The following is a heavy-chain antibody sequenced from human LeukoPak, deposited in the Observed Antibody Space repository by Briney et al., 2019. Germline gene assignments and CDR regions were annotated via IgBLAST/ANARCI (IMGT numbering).Heavy chain of an antibody. CDR1: GFTFSSYW. CDR3: AREDDFDYGDYLFDY. Sequence: GGSLRLSCAASGFTFSSYWMSWVRQAPGKGLEWVANIKQNGSEKYYVDSVKGRFTISRDNANNSLYLQMNSLRAEDTAVYYCAREDDFDYGDYLFDYWGQGTLVTVSS. V-gene: IGHV3-7*01. D-gene: IGHD4-17*01. CDR2: IKQNGSEK. J-gene: IGHJ4*02.